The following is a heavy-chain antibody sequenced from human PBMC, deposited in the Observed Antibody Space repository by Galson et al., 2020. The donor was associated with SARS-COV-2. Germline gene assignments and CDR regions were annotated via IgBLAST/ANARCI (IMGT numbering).Heavy chain of an antibody. Sequence: ASVKVSCKASGYTFTGYYMHWVRQAPGQGLEWMGWINPNSGGTNYAQKFQGRVTMTRDTSISTAYMELSRLRSDDTAVYYCARRGGIVLMVYAYNWFDTWGQGTLVTVSS. V-gene: IGHV1-2*02. CDR1: GYTFTGYY. J-gene: IGHJ5*02. D-gene: IGHD2-8*01. CDR3: ARRGGIVLMVYAYNWFDT. CDR2: INPNSGGT.